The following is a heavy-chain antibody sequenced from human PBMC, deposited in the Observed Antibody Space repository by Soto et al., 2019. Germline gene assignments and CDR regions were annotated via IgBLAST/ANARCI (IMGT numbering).Heavy chain of an antibody. CDR3: AKDNCISTSCYRLYNWFDP. Sequence: QVQLVESGGGVIQRGRSLRLSCTASGFTFSSYGMHWVRHAPGKGLERVAVISYGGSNKYYADSVKGRFTISRDNSKNTLYLQMNNLRAEDTAVYYCAKDNCISTSCYRLYNWFDPWGQGTLVTVSS. D-gene: IGHD2-2*01. V-gene: IGHV3-30*18. CDR2: ISYGGSNK. J-gene: IGHJ5*02. CDR1: GFTFSSYG.